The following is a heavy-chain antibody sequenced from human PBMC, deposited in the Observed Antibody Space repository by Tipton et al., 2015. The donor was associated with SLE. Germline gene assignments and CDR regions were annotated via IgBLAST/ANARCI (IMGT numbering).Heavy chain of an antibody. CDR3: ARNVAPRYYFDY. CDR2: INHSGST. J-gene: IGHJ4*02. D-gene: IGHD5-12*01. Sequence: TLSLTCAVYGGSFSGYYWSWIRQPPGKGLEWIGEINHSGSTNYNPSLKSRVTISVDTSKNQFSLKLSSVTAADTAVYYCARNVAPRYYFDYWGQGTLVTVSS. V-gene: IGHV4-34*01. CDR1: GGSFSGYY.